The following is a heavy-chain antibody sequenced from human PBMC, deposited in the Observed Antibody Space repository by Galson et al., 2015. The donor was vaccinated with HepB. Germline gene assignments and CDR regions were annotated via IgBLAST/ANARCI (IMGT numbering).Heavy chain of an antibody. CDR3: ARDQRGYCSGGSCPWAY. J-gene: IGHJ4*02. CDR2: ISYDGSNK. V-gene: IGHV3-30*04. CDR1: GFTFSSYA. Sequence: SLRLSCAASGFTFSSYAMHWVRQAPGKGLEWVAVISYDGSNKYYADSVKGRFTISRDNSKNTLYLQMNSLRAEDTAVYYCARDQRGYCSGGSCPWAYWGQGTLVTVSS. D-gene: IGHD2-15*01.